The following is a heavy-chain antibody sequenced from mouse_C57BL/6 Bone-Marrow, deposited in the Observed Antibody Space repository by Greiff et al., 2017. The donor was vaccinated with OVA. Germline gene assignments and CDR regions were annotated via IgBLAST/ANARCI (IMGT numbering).Heavy chain of an antibody. CDR3: AKNGYYGSSPFAY. D-gene: IGHD1-1*01. CDR2: IWRGGST. J-gene: IGHJ3*01. V-gene: IGHV2-5*01. Sequence: QVQLKQSGPGLVQPSQSLSITCTVSGFSLTSYGVHWVRQSPGKGLEWLGVIWRGGSTDYNAAFMSRLSITKDNSKSQVFFKMNSLQADDTAIYDCAKNGYYGSSPFAYWGQGTLVTVSA. CDR1: GFSLTSYG.